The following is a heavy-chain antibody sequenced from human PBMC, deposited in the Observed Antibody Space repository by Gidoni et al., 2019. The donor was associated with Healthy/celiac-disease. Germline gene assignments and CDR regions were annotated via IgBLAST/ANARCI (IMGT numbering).Heavy chain of an antibody. Sequence: QVQQVEPGGGVGQPGRSLRLSCAAAGFTFSSYPMHWVSQAPGKGLEWVAVISYDGSNKYYADSVKGRFTISRDNSKNTLYLQMNSLRAEDTAVYYCARVRAIMTFPFDYWGQGTLVTVSS. CDR1: GFTFSSYP. CDR2: ISYDGSNK. J-gene: IGHJ4*02. V-gene: IGHV3-30-3*01. D-gene: IGHD3-16*01. CDR3: ARVRAIMTFPFDY.